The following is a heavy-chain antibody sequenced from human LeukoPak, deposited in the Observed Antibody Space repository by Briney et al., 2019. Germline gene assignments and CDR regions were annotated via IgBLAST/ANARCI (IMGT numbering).Heavy chain of an antibody. Sequence: GPLRLSCAASGFTFSSYAMSWVRQAPGKGLEWVSAISGSGGSTYYADSAKGRFTISRDNSKNTLYLQMNSLRAEDTAVYYCAKHPLEWLSVNWFDPWGQGTLVTVSS. J-gene: IGHJ5*02. CDR2: ISGSGGST. V-gene: IGHV3-23*01. CDR3: AKHPLEWLSVNWFDP. CDR1: GFTFSSYA. D-gene: IGHD3-3*01.